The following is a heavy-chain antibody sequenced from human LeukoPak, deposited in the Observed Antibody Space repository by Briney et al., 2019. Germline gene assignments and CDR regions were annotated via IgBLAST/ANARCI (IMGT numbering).Heavy chain of an antibody. V-gene: IGHV4-34*01. J-gene: IGHJ4*02. CDR3: ARGGLRFSSGWSAPRECDY. D-gene: IGHD6-19*01. Sequence: PSETLSLTCAVYGGSFSGYYWSWIRQPPGKGREWIGEINHSGSTNYNPSLKSRVSISVDTSKNQFSLKLSSVTAADTAVYYCARGGLRFSSGWSAPRECDYWGQGTLVTVSS. CDR2: INHSGST. CDR1: GGSFSGYY.